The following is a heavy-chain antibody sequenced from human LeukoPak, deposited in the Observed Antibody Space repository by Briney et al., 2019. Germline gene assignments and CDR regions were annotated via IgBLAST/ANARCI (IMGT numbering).Heavy chain of an antibody. CDR2: ISYDGSNK. J-gene: IGHJ4*02. V-gene: IGHV3-30*12. Sequence: GGSLRLSCAASGFTFSNYGMHWVRQAPGKGLEWVAVISYDGSNKYYADSVKGRFTISRDNSKNTLYLQMNSLRAEDTAVYYCAKDREASIAAAGTFDNWGQGTLVIVSS. CDR1: GFTFSNYG. D-gene: IGHD6-13*01. CDR3: AKDREASIAAAGTFDN.